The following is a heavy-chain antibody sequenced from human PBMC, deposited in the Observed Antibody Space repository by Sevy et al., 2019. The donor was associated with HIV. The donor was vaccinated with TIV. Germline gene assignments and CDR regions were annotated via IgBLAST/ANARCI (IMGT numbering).Heavy chain of an antibody. Sequence: GGSLRLSCAASGFTFSNFEMNWVRQAPGKGLEWISYITRSGSTIYYADSVQGRFTISRDNAKNSLFLQMNSLRAEDTAVYYCARATYYYDSSGPYYFDYWVQGTLVTVSS. J-gene: IGHJ4*02. CDR1: GFTFSNFE. CDR3: ARATYYYDSSGPYYFDY. D-gene: IGHD3-22*01. CDR2: ITRSGSTI. V-gene: IGHV3-48*03.